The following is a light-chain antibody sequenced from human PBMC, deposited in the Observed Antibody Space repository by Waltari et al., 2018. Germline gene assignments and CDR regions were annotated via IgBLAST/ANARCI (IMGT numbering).Light chain of an antibody. CDR3: SSYAGSNNLHYV. CDR2: EVS. Sequence: QSALTQPPSASGSPGQSVTISCTGTSSDVGGYYYVSWYQQHPGKAPKLMIYEVSKRPSGVPDRFSGSKSGNTASRTVSGLQAEDEADYYCSSYAGSNNLHYVFGTGTKVTVL. CDR1: SSDVGGYYY. V-gene: IGLV2-8*01. J-gene: IGLJ1*01.